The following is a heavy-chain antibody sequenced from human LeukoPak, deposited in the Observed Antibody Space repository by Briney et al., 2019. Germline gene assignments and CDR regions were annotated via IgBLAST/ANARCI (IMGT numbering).Heavy chain of an antibody. CDR2: IKQDGGAK. D-gene: IGHD6-19*01. Sequence: GGSLRLSCAASGFTFSSHWMTWVRQAPGKGLEWVANIKQDGGAKYYVDSVKGRFTISRDNAKNSLYLQLNSLRAEDTAVYYCARVPLNSGWYFDYWGQGTLVTVSS. J-gene: IGHJ4*02. CDR3: ARVPLNSGWYFDY. CDR1: GFTFSSHW. V-gene: IGHV3-7*01.